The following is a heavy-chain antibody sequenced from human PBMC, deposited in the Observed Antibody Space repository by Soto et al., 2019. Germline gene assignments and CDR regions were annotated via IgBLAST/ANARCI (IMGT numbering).Heavy chain of an antibody. Sequence: GASVKVSCKASGGTFSSYRINWVRQAPGQGLEWMGWISAYNGNTNYAQKLQGRVTMTTDTSTSTAYMELRSLRSDDTAVYYCARDLPWYSSSWYLDYYYYGMDVWGQGTTVTVSS. V-gene: IGHV1-18*01. D-gene: IGHD6-13*01. CDR2: ISAYNGNT. CDR3: ARDLPWYSSSWYLDYYYYGMDV. J-gene: IGHJ6*02. CDR1: GGTFSSYR.